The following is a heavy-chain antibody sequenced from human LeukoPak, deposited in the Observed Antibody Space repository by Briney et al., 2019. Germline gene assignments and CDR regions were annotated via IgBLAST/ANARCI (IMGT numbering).Heavy chain of an antibody. Sequence: GGSLRLSCAASGFPFSSYWMHWVRQAPGKGLVWVSRITSDGSSTSYAESVKGRFTISRDNAKNSLYLQMNSLRAEDTAVYYCARDPYYDSSGPGAFDIWGQGTMVTVSS. D-gene: IGHD3-22*01. V-gene: IGHV3-74*01. CDR2: ITSDGSST. CDR3: ARDPYYDSSGPGAFDI. J-gene: IGHJ3*02. CDR1: GFPFSSYW.